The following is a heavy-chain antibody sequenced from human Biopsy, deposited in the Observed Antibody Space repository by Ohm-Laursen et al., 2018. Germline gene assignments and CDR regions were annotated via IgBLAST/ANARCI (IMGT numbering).Heavy chain of an antibody. J-gene: IGHJ6*02. CDR1: GFTFSVYA. CDR3: ARDPVVGSKADGMDV. D-gene: IGHD1-26*01. V-gene: IGHV3-33*01. Sequence: SLRLSCTASGFTFSVYAMHWARQAPGKGLEWVAIIWYDGSSEYYADSVKGRFTISRDNSKNTVYLQMNSLRVEDTAVYYCARDPVVGSKADGMDVWGQGTTVTVSS. CDR2: IWYDGSSE.